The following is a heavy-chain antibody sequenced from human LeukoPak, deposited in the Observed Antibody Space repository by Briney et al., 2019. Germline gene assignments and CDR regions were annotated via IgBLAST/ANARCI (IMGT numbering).Heavy chain of an antibody. CDR1: GGSPSSISYY. CDR3: ASQGGTYGNYYILNY. CDR2: IHYSGST. Sequence: SQTLSLTCTVSGGSPSSISYYWGCIRQPPGNWLEWIGSIHYSGSTYYNPSLKSRVTISVDTSKNQFSLNLSSVTAADTAVYYCASQGGTYGNYYILNYWGHGTLVTVSS. D-gene: IGHD1-26*01. J-gene: IGHJ4*01. V-gene: IGHV4-39*01.